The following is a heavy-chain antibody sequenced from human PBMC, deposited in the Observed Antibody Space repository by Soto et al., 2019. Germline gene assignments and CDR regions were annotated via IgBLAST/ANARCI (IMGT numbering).Heavy chain of an antibody. V-gene: IGHV3-33*01. CDR3: ARGTRKVDYYYYGMDV. Sequence: GGSLRLSCAASGFTFSSYGMHWVRQAPGKGLEWVAVIWYDGSNKYYADSVKGRFTISRDNSKNTLYLQMNSLRAEDTAVYYCARGTRKVDYYYYGMDVWGQGTTVTVS. D-gene: IGHD2-15*01. CDR1: GFTFSSYG. J-gene: IGHJ6*02. CDR2: IWYDGSNK.